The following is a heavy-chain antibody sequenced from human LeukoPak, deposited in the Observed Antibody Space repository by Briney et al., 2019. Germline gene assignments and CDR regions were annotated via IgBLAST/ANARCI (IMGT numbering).Heavy chain of an antibody. Sequence: PGGSLRLSRAASGFTFSSYSMNWVRQAPGKGLEWVSSISSSSSYIYYADSVKGRFTISRDNAKNSLYLQMNSLRAEDTAVYYCARETAAAGAVDYWGQATLVTVSS. V-gene: IGHV3-21*01. D-gene: IGHD6-13*01. J-gene: IGHJ4*02. CDR2: ISSSSSYI. CDR3: ARETAAAGAVDY. CDR1: GFTFSSYS.